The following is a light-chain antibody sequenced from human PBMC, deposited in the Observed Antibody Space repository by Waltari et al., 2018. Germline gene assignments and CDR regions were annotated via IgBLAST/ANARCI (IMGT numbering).Light chain of an antibody. CDR2: KAT. CDR3: QQYNSHLLT. J-gene: IGKJ4*01. CDR1: QGISRW. Sequence: DIQMTQSPSTLSASVGDRVTITCRASQGISRWLAWFQQKPGKAPKLLLYKATTVESGVPSRFSGSGSGTEFTLTITSLQPDDFATYYCQQYNSHLLTFGGGTKVEIK. V-gene: IGKV1-5*03.